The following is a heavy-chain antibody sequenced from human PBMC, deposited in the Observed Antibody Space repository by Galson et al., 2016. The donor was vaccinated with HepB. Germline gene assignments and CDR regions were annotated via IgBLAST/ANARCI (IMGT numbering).Heavy chain of an antibody. CDR2: IYYTGHT. Sequence: SETLSLTCTVSGGPISTSDHYWGWIRQSPGKGPEWFTSIYYTGHTYFHPSLPSLTSRVTISMDASKNQFYLRMTSVTVADTAVYYCATHAGDMFHWGQGIQATVSS. J-gene: IGHJ4*02. CDR1: GGPISTSDHY. V-gene: IGHV4-39*01. CDR3: ATHAGDMFH. D-gene: IGHD3-10*02.